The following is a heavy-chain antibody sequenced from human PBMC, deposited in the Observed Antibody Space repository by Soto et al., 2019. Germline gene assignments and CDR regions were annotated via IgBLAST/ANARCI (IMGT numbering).Heavy chain of an antibody. J-gene: IGHJ4*02. D-gene: IGHD6-13*01. CDR2: INHSGST. CDR3: ARDSQQLAGCFDY. CDR1: GGSFSGYY. Sequence: SETLSLTCAVYGGSFSGYYWSWIRQPPGKGLEWIGEINHSGSTNYNPSLKSRVTISVDTSKNQFSLKLSSVTAADTAVYYCARDSQQLAGCFDYWGQGTLVTVSS. V-gene: IGHV4-34*01.